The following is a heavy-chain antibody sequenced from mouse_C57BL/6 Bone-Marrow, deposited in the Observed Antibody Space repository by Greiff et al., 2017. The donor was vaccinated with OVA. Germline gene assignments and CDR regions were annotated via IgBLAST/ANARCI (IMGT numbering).Heavy chain of an antibody. CDR1: GYTFTDYC. J-gene: IGHJ1*03. V-gene: IGHV1-26*01. Sequence: EVQLQQPGPELVKPGASVKLSCKASGYTFTDYCMHWVKQSHGQSLEWIGDINPNNGGTSYNQKFKGKATLTVDKSSSTAYMELRSLTSEDSAVYYCASGCCDGSYDVWGTGTTVTVAS. CDR2: INPNNGGT. CDR3: ASGCCDGSYDV. D-gene: IGHD1-1*02.